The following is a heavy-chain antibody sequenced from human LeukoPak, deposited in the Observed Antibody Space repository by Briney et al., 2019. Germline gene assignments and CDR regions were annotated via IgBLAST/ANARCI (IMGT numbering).Heavy chain of an antibody. J-gene: IGHJ5*01. CDR3: AKDQSEGSAADS. D-gene: IGHD1-14*01. CDR2: ISNDGSHK. CDR1: GFTFSSYG. Sequence: PGGSLRLSCAASGFTFSSYGMHWVRQAPGKGLEWVAVISNDGSHKYYADSVKGRFTVSRDNSKNTLYLEMNSLRVEDTAVFYCAKDQSEGSAADSWGQGTLVTVSS. V-gene: IGHV3-30*18.